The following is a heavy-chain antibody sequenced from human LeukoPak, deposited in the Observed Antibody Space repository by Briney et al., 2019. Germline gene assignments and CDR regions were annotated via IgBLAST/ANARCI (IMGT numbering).Heavy chain of an antibody. CDR3: ARDFSVYYDAFDT. V-gene: IGHV1-46*01. J-gene: IGHJ3*02. Sequence: ASVKVSCKASGYTFSRFYLHWVRQAPGQGLEWMGIISPRDGSTSYAQKFQGRVTMTRDMSTSTVYMELSSLRSEDTAVYYCARDFSVYYDAFDTWGQGTMVTVSS. CDR2: ISPRDGST. CDR1: GYTFSRFY. D-gene: IGHD3-22*01.